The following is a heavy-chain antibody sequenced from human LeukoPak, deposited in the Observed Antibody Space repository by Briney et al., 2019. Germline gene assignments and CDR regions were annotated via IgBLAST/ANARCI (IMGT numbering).Heavy chain of an antibody. V-gene: IGHV3-30*18. CDR2: ISYDGSNK. J-gene: IGHJ5*02. CDR3: AKDDWFDP. Sequence: GGSLRLSCAASGFTFSSYGMHWVRQAPGKGLEWVAVISYDGSNKYYADSVKGRFTISRDNSKNTLYLQMNSLRAEDTAVYYCAKDDWFDPWGQGTLVTVSS. CDR1: GFTFSSYG.